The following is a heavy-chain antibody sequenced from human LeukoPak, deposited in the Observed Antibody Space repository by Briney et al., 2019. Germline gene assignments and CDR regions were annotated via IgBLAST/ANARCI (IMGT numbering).Heavy chain of an antibody. CDR1: GFMFDDYA. Sequence: GGSLRLSCAASGFMFDDYAMYWVRQVPGKGLEWVSGISWDGGSIGYADSVKGRFTISRDNAKKSLYLQMNSLRAEDTALYYCVKDYYTYYYDSSGPLANWGQGTLVTVSS. CDR2: ISWDGGSI. D-gene: IGHD3-22*01. J-gene: IGHJ4*02. V-gene: IGHV3-9*01. CDR3: VKDYYTYYYDSSGPLAN.